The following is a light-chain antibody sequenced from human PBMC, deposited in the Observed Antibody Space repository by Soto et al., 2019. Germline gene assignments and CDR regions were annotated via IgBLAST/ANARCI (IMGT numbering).Light chain of an antibody. CDR1: QSLTNNY. Sequence: EIILTQSPGTLSLSPGERATLSCRASQSLTNNYLAWYQQKPGQAPRLLIYGASSRATGIPDRFSGSGSGTDFTLTISRLEPEDFAVYYCQQYGSSPQAFGQGTRLEIK. CDR3: QQYGSSPQA. CDR2: GAS. J-gene: IGKJ5*01. V-gene: IGKV3-20*01.